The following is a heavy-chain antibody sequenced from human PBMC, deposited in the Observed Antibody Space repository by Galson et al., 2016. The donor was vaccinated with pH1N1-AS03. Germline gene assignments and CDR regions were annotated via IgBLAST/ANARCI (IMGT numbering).Heavy chain of an antibody. D-gene: IGHD7-27*01. CDR1: GYTFTNYW. V-gene: IGHV5-51*01. J-gene: IGHJ4*02. Sequence: QSGAEVKKPGESLKISRKGSGYTFTNYWIGWVRQMPGKGLEYMGIIYPGDSDTRYSPSFQGQVTFSAAKSVSIAYLQWSSLKASDTAMYYCARRTWGSVVPMCDYGAQVTLVSVSS. CDR2: IYPGDSDT. CDR3: ARRTWGSVVPMCDY.